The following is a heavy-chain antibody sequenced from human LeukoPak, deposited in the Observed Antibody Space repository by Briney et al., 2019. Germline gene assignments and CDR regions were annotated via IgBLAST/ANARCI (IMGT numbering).Heavy chain of an antibody. J-gene: IGHJ4*02. Sequence: GGSLGLSCVTSGFTFGSYDMNWVRQAPGKGLEWVAYIGSTGGGSVTYYAGSVNGRFTISRDNAKDTLYLQLNSLRVDDTALYYCARDRAYSSGWYFDYWGLGTLVTVSS. CDR1: GFTFGSYD. V-gene: IGHV3-48*03. D-gene: IGHD6-19*01. CDR3: ARDRAYSSGWYFDY. CDR2: IGSTGGGSVT.